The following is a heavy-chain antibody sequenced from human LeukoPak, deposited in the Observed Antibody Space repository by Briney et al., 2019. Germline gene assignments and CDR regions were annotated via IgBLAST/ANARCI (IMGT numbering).Heavy chain of an antibody. CDR1: GFTFSSYG. V-gene: IGHV3-30*18. D-gene: IGHD3-22*01. CDR3: AKDPAHYYDSSGYLNY. J-gene: IGHJ4*02. CDR2: ISYDGSNK. Sequence: GGSLRLSCAASGFTFSSYGMHWVHQAPGKGLEWVAVISYDGSNKYYADSVKGRFTISRDNSKNTLYLQMNSLRAEDTAVYYCAKDPAHYYDSSGYLNYWGQGTLVTVSS.